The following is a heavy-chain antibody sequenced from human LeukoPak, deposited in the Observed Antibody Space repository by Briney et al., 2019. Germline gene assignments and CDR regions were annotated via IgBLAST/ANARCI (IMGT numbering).Heavy chain of an antibody. CDR2: TSSSGNSI. D-gene: IGHD2-21*02. V-gene: IGHV3-48*03. CDR3: ARGWDCGGDCYSRKAPYYFDY. Sequence: GGSLRLSCAASGFTFSSYDMNWVRQAPGKGLEWVSYTSSSGNSIYYGDSMKGRFTISRDNAKNSLYLQMNSLRAEDTAVYYCARGWDCGGDCYSRKAPYYFDYWGQGTLVTVSS. CDR1: GFTFSSYD. J-gene: IGHJ4*02.